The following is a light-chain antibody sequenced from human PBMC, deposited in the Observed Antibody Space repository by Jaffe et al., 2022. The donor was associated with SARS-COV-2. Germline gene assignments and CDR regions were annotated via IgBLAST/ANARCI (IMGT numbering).Light chain of an antibody. CDR3: QHYNSFPWT. V-gene: IGKV1-5*03. CDR2: RAS. CDR1: QSVSVY. Sequence: DIQMTQSPSTLSASVGDRVTISCRASQSVSVYLAWHQQKPGKAPKLLIFRASSLESGVPSRFSGSGSGTEFTLTISSLQPDDFATYYCQHYNSFPWTFGQGTKVEIK. J-gene: IGKJ1*01.